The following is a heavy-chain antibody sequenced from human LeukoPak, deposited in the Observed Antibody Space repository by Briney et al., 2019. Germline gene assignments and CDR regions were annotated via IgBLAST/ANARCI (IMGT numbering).Heavy chain of an antibody. CDR1: GISLSNYA. J-gene: IGHJ4*02. V-gene: IGHV3-23*01. D-gene: IGHD3-10*01. CDR2: ISERGGST. Sequence: GGSLRLSCVVSGISLSNYAMTWVRQAPGKGLEGVSYISERGGSTTYADSVKGRFTIYSDTSLNTLYLQMNNLRAEDTAVYFCAKRGVVIRGILVIGYHQEAYHYDFWGQGVLVTVSS. CDR3: AKRGVVIRGILVIGYHQEAYHYDF.